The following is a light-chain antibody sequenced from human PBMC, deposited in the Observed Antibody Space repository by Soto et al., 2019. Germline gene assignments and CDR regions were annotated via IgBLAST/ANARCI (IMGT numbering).Light chain of an antibody. J-gene: IGLJ2*01. V-gene: IGLV1-40*01. CDR1: SSNIGAGYD. Sequence: QSVLTQPPSVSGAPGQRVTISCTGSSSNIGAGYDVHWYQQLPGTAPKLLIYGNSNRPSGVPDRFSGSKSGTSASLAITGLQAEDEAYYYCQSYDSSLSGSYVVFGGGTQLTV. CDR3: QSYDSSLSGSYVV. CDR2: GNS.